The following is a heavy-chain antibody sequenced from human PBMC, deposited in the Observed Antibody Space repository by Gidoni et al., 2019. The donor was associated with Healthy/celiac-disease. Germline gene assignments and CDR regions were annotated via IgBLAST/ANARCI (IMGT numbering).Heavy chain of an antibody. CDR1: GGTFSSYA. V-gene: IGHV1-69*01. Sequence: QVQLVQSGAEVQKPGSSVQVSCKASGGTFSSYAISWVRQAPGQGLEWMGGIIPIFGTANYAQKFPGRVTITADESTSTAYMELSSLRSEDTAVYYCARDIVVVPANHGWFDPWGQGTLVTVSS. CDR3: ARDIVVVPANHGWFDP. D-gene: IGHD2-2*01. J-gene: IGHJ5*02. CDR2: IIPIFGTA.